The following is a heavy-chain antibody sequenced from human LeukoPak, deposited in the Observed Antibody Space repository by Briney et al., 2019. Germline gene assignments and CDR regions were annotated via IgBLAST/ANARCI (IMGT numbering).Heavy chain of an antibody. CDR2: INAAGHT. Sequence: GGSLRLSCEASGFTFNTYGLHWVRHDIGKGLEWISNINAAGHTFYSGSVTGRFTISRENARNYLYLQMNNVRVGDTAVYYCARTSKVTSAMDIWGQGTVVIVSS. CDR3: ARTSKVTSAMDI. V-gene: IGHV3-13*01. CDR1: GFTFNTYG. D-gene: IGHD4-23*01. J-gene: IGHJ3*02.